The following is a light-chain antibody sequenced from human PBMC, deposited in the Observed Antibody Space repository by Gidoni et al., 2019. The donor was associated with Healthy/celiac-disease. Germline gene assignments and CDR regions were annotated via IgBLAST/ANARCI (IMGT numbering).Light chain of an antibody. CDR1: QSISSY. J-gene: IGKJ4*01. Sequence: IQMTQSPSSLSASVGDRVTITCRASQSISSYLHWYQQKPGKAPKLLIYDASSLQSGVPSTFSGSGSGTDFTLTISSMQPEDFATYYCQQSYSLPLTFXGXTKVEI. CDR3: QQSYSLPLT. CDR2: DAS. V-gene: IGKV1-39*01.